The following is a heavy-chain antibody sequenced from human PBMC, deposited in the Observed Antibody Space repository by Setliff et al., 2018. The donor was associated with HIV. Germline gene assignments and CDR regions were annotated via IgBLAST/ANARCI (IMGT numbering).Heavy chain of an antibody. V-gene: IGHV5-51*01. J-gene: IGHJ5*02. D-gene: IGHD6-25*01. CDR2: IYPGDSDT. CDR3: ARRLYSSEAFDP. CDR1: GYSFSNYW. Sequence: GESLKISCKASGYSFSNYWIAWVRQVPGKGLEWMGVIYPGDSDTRYNPSFQGQVAISADKSTSTAYLQWSSLKASDTAMYYCARRLYSSEAFDPWGQGTLVTVSS.